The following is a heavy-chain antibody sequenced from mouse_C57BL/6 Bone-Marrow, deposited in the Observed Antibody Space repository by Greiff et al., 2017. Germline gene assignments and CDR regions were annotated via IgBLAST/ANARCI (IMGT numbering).Heavy chain of an antibody. Sequence: QVQLQQSGPELVKPGASVKISCKASGYAFSSSWMNWVKQRPGKGLEWIGRIYPGDGDTNYNGKFKGKATLTEDKSSSTAYMQLSSLTSEDSAVYFCARSPLYDGYPAWFAYWGQGTLVTVSA. CDR1: GYAFSSSW. V-gene: IGHV1-82*01. D-gene: IGHD2-3*01. CDR2: IYPGDGDT. CDR3: ARSPLYDGYPAWFAY. J-gene: IGHJ3*01.